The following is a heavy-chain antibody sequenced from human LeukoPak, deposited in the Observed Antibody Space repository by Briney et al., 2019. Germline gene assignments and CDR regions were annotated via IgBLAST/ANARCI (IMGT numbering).Heavy chain of an antibody. D-gene: IGHD6-13*01. Sequence: SETLSLTCTVSGGSISSYYWSWIRQPPGKGLEWIGYIYYSGSTNYNPSLKSRVTISVDTSKNQFSLKLTSATAADTAVYYCARDLGSSWFEPLDYWGQGILVIVSS. CDR3: ARDLGSSWFEPLDY. CDR1: GGSISSYY. J-gene: IGHJ4*02. V-gene: IGHV4-59*12. CDR2: IYYSGST.